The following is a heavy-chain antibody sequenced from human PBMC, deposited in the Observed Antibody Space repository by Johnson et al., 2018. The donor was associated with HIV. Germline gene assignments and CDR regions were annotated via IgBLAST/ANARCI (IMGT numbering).Heavy chain of an antibody. J-gene: IGHJ3*02. D-gene: IGHD5-12*01. V-gene: IGHV3-30*04. CDR2: IRYDGSNK. CDR1: GFTFSSYA. Sequence: QVQLVESGGGVVQPGRSLRLSCAASGFTFSSYAMHWVRQAPGKGLEWVAFIRYDGSNKYYADSVKGRFTISRDNSKNTLYLQMNSLRAEDTAVYYCARDKSGGGTDSGYDHFSAPDAFDIWGQGTMVTVSS. CDR3: ARDKSGGGTDSGYDHFSAPDAFDI.